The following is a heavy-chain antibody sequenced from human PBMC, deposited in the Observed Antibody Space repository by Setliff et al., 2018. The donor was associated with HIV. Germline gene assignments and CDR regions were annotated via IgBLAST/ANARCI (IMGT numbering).Heavy chain of an antibody. CDR1: AFTFSDYW. J-gene: IGHJ3*02. Sequence: PGGSLRLSCRASAFTFSDYWMTWVRQAPGGGLQWVANIKDDGSEKNYLDSIKGRFTIFRDNAKSSLYLQMNSLRVEDTAVYYCARDQLWSKATFDIWGQGTMVTVSS. V-gene: IGHV3-7*01. D-gene: IGHD5-18*01. CDR3: ARDQLWSKATFDI. CDR2: IKDDGSEK.